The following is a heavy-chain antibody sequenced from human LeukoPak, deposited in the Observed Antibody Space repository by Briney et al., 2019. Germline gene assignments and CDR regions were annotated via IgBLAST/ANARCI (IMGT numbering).Heavy chain of an antibody. CDR2: ISGSGGST. D-gene: IGHD6-19*01. Sequence: PGGSLRLSCAASGFTFSSYAMSWVRQAPGKGLEWVSAISGSGGSTYYADSVKGRFTISRDNSKNTLYLQMNSLRAEDTAVYHCAKDRDSSGWYDSGTDYWGQGTLVTVSS. J-gene: IGHJ4*02. V-gene: IGHV3-23*01. CDR3: AKDRDSSGWYDSGTDY. CDR1: GFTFSSYA.